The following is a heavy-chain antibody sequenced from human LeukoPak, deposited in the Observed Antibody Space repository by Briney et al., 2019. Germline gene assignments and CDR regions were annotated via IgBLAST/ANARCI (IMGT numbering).Heavy chain of an antibody. Sequence: QPGGSRRLSCAASGFTFSSYGMHWVRQAPGKGLEWVAVTWYDENSKYYADSVKGRFTISRDNSKNTLYLQMNSLRAEDTAMYYCARDWHSRNIDYWGQGTLVTVSS. CDR2: TWYDENSK. D-gene: IGHD3-22*01. J-gene: IGHJ4*02. CDR3: ARDWHSRNIDY. V-gene: IGHV3-33*01. CDR1: GFTFSSYG.